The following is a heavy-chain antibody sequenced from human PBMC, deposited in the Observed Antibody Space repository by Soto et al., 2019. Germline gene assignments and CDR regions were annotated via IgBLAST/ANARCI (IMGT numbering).Heavy chain of an antibody. CDR2: IYYDGST. Sequence: SETLSLTCTVSGGPISIRSHYWGWIRQPPGKGLEWIGTIYYDGSTNYNPSLKSRVTISVDMSKNQFSLKLSSVTAADTAVYYCARGGDGYTTSFFDYWGQGALVTVSS. J-gene: IGHJ4*02. CDR1: GGPISIRSHY. CDR3: ARGGDGYTTSFFDY. D-gene: IGHD5-12*01. V-gene: IGHV4-39*07.